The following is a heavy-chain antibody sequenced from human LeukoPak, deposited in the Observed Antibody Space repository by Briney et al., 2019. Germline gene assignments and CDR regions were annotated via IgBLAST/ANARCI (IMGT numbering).Heavy chain of an antibody. CDR2: IWFDGSNQ. CDR1: GFTFSSHG. Sequence: PGGSLRLSCAASGFTFSSHGMHWVRQAPGKGLGWVAVIWFDGSNQYYADSVRGRFTISRDNSKNTLSLQMSSLRAEDTAVYYCTRARGTIEKTYGDYWGQGTLVTVSS. D-gene: IGHD3-10*01. V-gene: IGHV3-33*01. CDR3: TRARGTIEKTYGDY. J-gene: IGHJ4*02.